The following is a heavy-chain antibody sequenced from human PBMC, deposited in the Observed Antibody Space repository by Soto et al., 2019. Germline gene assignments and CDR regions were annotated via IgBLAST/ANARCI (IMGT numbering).Heavy chain of an antibody. CDR1: GFTFSSYS. D-gene: IGHD6-13*01. V-gene: IGHV3-21*01. Sequence: EVQLVESGGGLVKPGGSLRLSCAASGFTFSSYSMNWVRQAPGKGLEWVSSISSSSSYIYYADSVKGRFTISRDNAKNSLYLQMNSLRAEDTAVYYCARAGWQQLVTDYWGQGTLVTVSS. CDR3: ARAGWQQLVTDY. CDR2: ISSSSSYI. J-gene: IGHJ4*02.